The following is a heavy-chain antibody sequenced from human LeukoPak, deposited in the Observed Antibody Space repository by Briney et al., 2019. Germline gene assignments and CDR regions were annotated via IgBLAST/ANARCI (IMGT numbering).Heavy chain of an antibody. V-gene: IGHV4-31*03. Sequence: PSQTLSLTCTVSGGSISSVGYYWSWIRQHPGKGLEWIGYIYYSGSTYYNPSLKSRVTISVDTSKNQFSLKLSSVTAADTAVYYCARDTNDDSSGSPFDPWGQGTLVTVSS. CDR1: GGSISSVGYY. CDR3: ARDTNDDSSGSPFDP. J-gene: IGHJ5*02. CDR2: IYYSGST. D-gene: IGHD3-22*01.